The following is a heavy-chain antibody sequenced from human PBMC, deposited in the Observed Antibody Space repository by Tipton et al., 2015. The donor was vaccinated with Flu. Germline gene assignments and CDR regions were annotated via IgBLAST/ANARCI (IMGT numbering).Heavy chain of an antibody. CDR1: GGSINSGSYY. V-gene: IGHV4-61*02. D-gene: IGHD3-10*01. CDR3: ARDRSGSSSYYGAFDI. Sequence: TLSLTCTVSGGSINSGSYYWSWIRQPAGQGLQWIGRIYTSGSTNYNFSLNSRVTISVDTSKNQFYLRLTSVTAADTAIYYCARDRSGSSSYYGAFDIWDQAIMVNVSS. J-gene: IGHJ3*02. CDR2: IYTSGST.